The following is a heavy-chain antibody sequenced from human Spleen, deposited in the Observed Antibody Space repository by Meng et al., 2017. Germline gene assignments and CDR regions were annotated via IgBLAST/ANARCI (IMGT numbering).Heavy chain of an antibody. D-gene: IGHD2-2*01. CDR1: GFSFTYYN. CDR3: VRGCSSSSCQPFDY. CDR2: ITSTSSDR. Sequence: GESLKISCAPSGFSFTYYNLNWVRQAPGKGLEWVSSITSTSSDRDYADSVKGRFTISRDDAKNTMSLQMNSLRVEDTAVYYCVRGCSSSSCQPFDYWGQRIQVTVSS. J-gene: IGHJ4*02. V-gene: IGHV3-21*01.